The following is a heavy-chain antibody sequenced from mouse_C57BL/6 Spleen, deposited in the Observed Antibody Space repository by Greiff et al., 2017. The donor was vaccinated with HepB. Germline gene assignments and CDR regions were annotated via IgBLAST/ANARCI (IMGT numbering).Heavy chain of an antibody. Sequence: QVQLQQPGAELVKPGASVKLSCKASGYTFTSYWMQWVKQRPGQGLEWIGEIDPSDSYTNYNQKLKGKATLTVDTSSSTAYMQLSSLTSEDSAVYYCARRVSSYWYFDVWGTGTTVTVSS. CDR2: IDPSDSYT. J-gene: IGHJ1*03. CDR3: ARRVSSYWYFDV. V-gene: IGHV1-50*01. D-gene: IGHD1-1*01. CDR1: GYTFTSYW.